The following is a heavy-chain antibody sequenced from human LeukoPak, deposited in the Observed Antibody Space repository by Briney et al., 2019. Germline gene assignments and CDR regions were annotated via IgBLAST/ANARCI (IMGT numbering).Heavy chain of an antibody. D-gene: IGHD3-22*01. CDR1: GYTFTGYY. CDR3: ARAYITMTSSLGY. V-gene: IGHV1-2*02. J-gene: IGHJ4*02. Sequence: ASVRVSCKASGYTFTGYYMHWVRQAPAQGLEWMGWINPNSGGTNYAQKFQGRVTMTRDTSISTAYMELSRLRSDDTAVYYCARAYITMTSSLGYWGQGTLVTVSS. CDR2: INPNSGGT.